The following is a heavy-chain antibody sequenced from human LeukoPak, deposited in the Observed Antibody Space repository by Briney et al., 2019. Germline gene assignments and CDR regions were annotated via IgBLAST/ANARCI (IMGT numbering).Heavy chain of an antibody. CDR1: GFTFSSYW. CDR3: AKDPYYDFWSGYYYFDY. Sequence: GGSLRLSCAASGFTFSSYWMRWVRQAPGKGLVWVSRINSDGSRTTYADSVKGRFTISRDNSKNTLYLQMNSLRAEDTAIYYCAKDPYYDFWSGYYYFDYWGQGTLVTVSS. J-gene: IGHJ4*02. CDR2: INSDGSRT. D-gene: IGHD3-3*01. V-gene: IGHV3-74*01.